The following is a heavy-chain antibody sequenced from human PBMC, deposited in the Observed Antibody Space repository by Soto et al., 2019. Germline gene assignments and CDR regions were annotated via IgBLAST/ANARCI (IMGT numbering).Heavy chain of an antibody. CDR2: IYYSGST. Sequence: SETLSLTCTVSGCSISSSSYYRCWIRQPPGKGLEGIGSIYYSGSTYYNPSLKSRVTISVDTSKNQFSLKLSSVTAADTAVYYCACIFSGGYGYGFYYYGMDVWGQGTTVTVSS. CDR3: ACIFSGGYGYGFYYYGMDV. CDR1: GCSISSSSYY. D-gene: IGHD5-18*01. J-gene: IGHJ6*02. V-gene: IGHV4-39*01.